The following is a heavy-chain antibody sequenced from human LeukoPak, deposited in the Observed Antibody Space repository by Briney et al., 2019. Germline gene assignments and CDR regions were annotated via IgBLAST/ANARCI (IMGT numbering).Heavy chain of an antibody. CDR2: IIPIFGTA. J-gene: IGHJ5*02. Sequence: SVKVSCKASGGTFSSYAISWVRQAPGQGLEWMGGIIPIFGTANYAQKFQGRVTITADESTSTAYMELSSLRSEDTAVYYCARGCITMVRGAKKNKYNWFDPWGQGTLVTVSS. CDR3: ARGCITMVRGAKKNKYNWFDP. V-gene: IGHV1-69*01. CDR1: GGTFSSYA. D-gene: IGHD3-10*01.